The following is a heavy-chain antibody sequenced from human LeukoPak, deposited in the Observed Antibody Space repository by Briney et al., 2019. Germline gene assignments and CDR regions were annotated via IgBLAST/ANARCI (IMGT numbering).Heavy chain of an antibody. D-gene: IGHD6-13*01. Sequence: ASVKVSCKPSGYTFTGYYMHWVRPAPGQWLEWMGWINPNSGGTNYAQTFQGRVTITRDTTASTAYMELSSLRSEDTVVYYCARPQKLGYFNWFDPWGQGTLVTVSS. V-gene: IGHV1-2*01. J-gene: IGHJ5*02. CDR3: ARPQKLGYFNWFDP. CDR2: INPNSGGT. CDR1: GYTFTGYY.